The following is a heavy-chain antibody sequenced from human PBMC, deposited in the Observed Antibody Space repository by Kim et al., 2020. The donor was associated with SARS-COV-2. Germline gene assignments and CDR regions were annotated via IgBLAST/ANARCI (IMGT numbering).Heavy chain of an antibody. CDR2: RYISGVR. CDR3: ARLESTRLHFDY. Sequence: SAPLSLTCPVSGGSLRSSRFSWGWLRPPPGTGLRVMSGRYISGVRYYKSSRKSRVTISVDTSKNQFSLNLASVTAADTAVYYCARLESTRLHFDYWGQGT. V-gene: IGHV4-39*01. CDR1: GGSLRSSRFS. D-gene: IGHD3-3*01. J-gene: IGHJ4*02.